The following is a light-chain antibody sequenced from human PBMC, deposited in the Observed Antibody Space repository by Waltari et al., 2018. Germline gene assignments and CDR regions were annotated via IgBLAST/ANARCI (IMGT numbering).Light chain of an antibody. V-gene: IGLV2-14*03. CDR3: SSRTNSITWV. CDR1: SSDFGSNNF. J-gene: IGLJ3*02. Sequence: QSALTQPALVYGPAGQSIIISCTATSSDFGSNNFVSWYQQHPGKAPKFVIYDVTERPSGVSNRFSGSKSGSTASLTISGLQTEDEADYYCSSRTNSITWVFGGGTKVTVL. CDR2: DVT.